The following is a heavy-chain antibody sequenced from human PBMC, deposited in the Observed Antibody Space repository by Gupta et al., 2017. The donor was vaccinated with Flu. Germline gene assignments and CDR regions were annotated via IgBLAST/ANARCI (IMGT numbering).Heavy chain of an antibody. CDR3: APRVTKQRGFDP. D-gene: IGHD6-25*01. Sequence: VHLLQSGAEVQKPGASVTVSCKASGYSFTSYDINRVRQSTGQGLEWMGWMNPNSGNTGYEQKFQGRVTMTRNTSISTAYMELSSLTSEDTAVYYGAPRVTKQRGFDPWGQGTLVTVSS. J-gene: IGHJ5*02. CDR1: GYSFTSYD. CDR2: MNPNSGNT. V-gene: IGHV1-8*01.